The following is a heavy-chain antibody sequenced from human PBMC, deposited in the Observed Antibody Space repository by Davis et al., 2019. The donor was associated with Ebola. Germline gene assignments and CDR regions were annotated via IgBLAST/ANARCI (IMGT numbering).Heavy chain of an antibody. J-gene: IGHJ6*02. D-gene: IGHD2-21*02. V-gene: IGHV1-46*03. Sequence: ASVKVSCKASGYTFTGYYMHWVRQAPGQGLEWMGIINPSGGSTSYAQKFQGRVTMTRDTSTSTVYMELSSLRSEDTAVYYCAREELVVVTATLGYYGMDVWGQGTTVTVSS. CDR3: AREELVVVTATLGYYGMDV. CDR2: INPSGGST. CDR1: GYTFTGYY.